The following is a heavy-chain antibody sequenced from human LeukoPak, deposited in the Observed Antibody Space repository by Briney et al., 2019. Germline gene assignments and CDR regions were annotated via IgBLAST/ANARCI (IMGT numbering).Heavy chain of an antibody. J-gene: IGHJ4*02. Sequence: ETLSLTCAVSGGSISSNNWWSWVRQPPGKGLEWVSVIYSGGSTYYADSVKGRFTISRDNSKNTLYLQMNSLRAEDTAVYYCAKDQKYYDILTGYFPPQYYFDYWGQGTLVTVSS. V-gene: IGHV3-53*01. D-gene: IGHD3-9*01. CDR1: GGSISSNN. CDR2: IYSGGST. CDR3: AKDQKYYDILTGYFPPQYYFDY.